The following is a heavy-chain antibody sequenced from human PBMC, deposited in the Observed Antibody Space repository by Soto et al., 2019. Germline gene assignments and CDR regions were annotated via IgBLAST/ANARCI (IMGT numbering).Heavy chain of an antibody. J-gene: IGHJ4*02. Sequence: GGSLRLSCAASGFTFSSYSMNWVRQAPGKGLEWVSSISSSSSYIYYADSVKGRFTISRDNAKNSLYLQMNSLRAEDTAVYYCARDWDVVVVAATLMTPIRGFDYWGQGTLVTVSS. CDR2: ISSSSSYI. CDR1: GFTFSSYS. V-gene: IGHV3-21*01. CDR3: ARDWDVVVVAATLMTPIRGFDY. D-gene: IGHD2-15*01.